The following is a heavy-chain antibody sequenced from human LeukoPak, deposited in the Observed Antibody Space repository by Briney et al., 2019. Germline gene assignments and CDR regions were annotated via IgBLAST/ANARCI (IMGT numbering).Heavy chain of an antibody. Sequence: PGGSLRLSCAASGFAFSSYAMHWVRQAPGKGLEWVAVISYDGSNKYYADSVKGRFTISRDNPKNTLYLQMNSLRAEDTAVYYCARDKNTAMAFDYWGQGTLVTVSS. V-gene: IGHV3-30*04. J-gene: IGHJ4*02. CDR2: ISYDGSNK. CDR3: ARDKNTAMAFDY. D-gene: IGHD5-18*01. CDR1: GFAFSSYA.